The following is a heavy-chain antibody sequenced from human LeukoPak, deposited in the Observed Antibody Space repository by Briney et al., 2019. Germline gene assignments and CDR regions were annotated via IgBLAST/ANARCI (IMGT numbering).Heavy chain of an antibody. CDR3: ATWKPGIWGYFDL. CDR2: SYYSGNT. Sequence: SETLSLTCTVSGGSISSGGYYWSWIRQHPGKGLEWIGYSYYSGNTYYNPSLKSRITMSVDTSKNEFSLKLSSVTAADTAVYYCATWKPGIWGYFDLWGRGTLVTVSS. V-gene: IGHV4-31*03. D-gene: IGHD3-16*01. CDR1: GGSISSGGYY. J-gene: IGHJ2*01.